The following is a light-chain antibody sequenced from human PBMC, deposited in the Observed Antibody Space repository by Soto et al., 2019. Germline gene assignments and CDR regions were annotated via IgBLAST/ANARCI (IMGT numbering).Light chain of an antibody. Sequence: QSALTQPASVSGSPGQSITISCTGTSSDVGGYNYVSWYQQHPGKAPKLMIYDVSNRPSGVSNRFSGSKSGNTASLTISGLQAEDEADYYCRSYTSSSAYVFGTGTKVTRP. J-gene: IGLJ1*01. CDR1: SSDVGGYNY. V-gene: IGLV2-14*01. CDR2: DVS. CDR3: RSYTSSSAYV.